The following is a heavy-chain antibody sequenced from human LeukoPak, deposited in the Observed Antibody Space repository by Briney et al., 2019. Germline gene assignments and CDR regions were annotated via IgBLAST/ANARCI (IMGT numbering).Heavy chain of an antibody. CDR1: GYTFTSYG. Sequence: SVKVSCKASGYTFTSYGISWVRQAPGQGLEWMGGIIPIFGTANYAQKFQGRVTITADESTSTAYMELSSLRSEDTAVYYCAREPHYGSGSYFFYWGQGTLVTVSS. D-gene: IGHD3-10*01. CDR3: AREPHYGSGSYFFY. J-gene: IGHJ4*02. CDR2: IIPIFGTA. V-gene: IGHV1-69*13.